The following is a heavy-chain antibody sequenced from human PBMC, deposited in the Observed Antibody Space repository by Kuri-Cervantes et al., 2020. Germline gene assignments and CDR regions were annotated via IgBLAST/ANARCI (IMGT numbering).Heavy chain of an antibody. CDR1: GFTFDDYA. CDR2: ISWNSGSI. J-gene: IGHJ4*02. Sequence: SLKISCAASGFTFDDYAMHWVRQAPGKGLEWVSGISWNSGSIDYADSVKGRFTISRDNAKTSLFLQMNSLRSEDTAVYYCARFGDYYDSSGYYSCDYWGQGTLVTVSS. D-gene: IGHD3-22*01. V-gene: IGHV3-9*01. CDR3: ARFGDYYDSSGYYSCDY.